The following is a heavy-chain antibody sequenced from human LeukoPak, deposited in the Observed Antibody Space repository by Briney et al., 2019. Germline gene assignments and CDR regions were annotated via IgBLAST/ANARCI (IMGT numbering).Heavy chain of an antibody. V-gene: IGHV1-69*01. CDR2: ITPIFGTA. CDR3: ARGWLAETTVVTPYNY. CDR1: GGTFSSYD. D-gene: IGHD4-23*01. Sequence: SVKVSCKASGGTFSSYDISWVRQAPGQGLEWMGGITPIFGTAKYAQKFQGRVTITAVESMSTAYMELSSLRSEDTAVYYCARGWLAETTVVTPYNYWGQGTLVTVSS. J-gene: IGHJ4*02.